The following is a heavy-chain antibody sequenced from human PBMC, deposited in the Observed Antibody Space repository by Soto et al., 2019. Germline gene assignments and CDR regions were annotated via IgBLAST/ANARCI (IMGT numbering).Heavy chain of an antibody. CDR3: AKEAYPDDYYGSGSVLDY. CDR1: GFTFSSYA. V-gene: IGHV3-23*01. J-gene: IGHJ4*02. Sequence: GGSLRLSCAASGFTFSSYAMSWVRQAPGKGLEWVSAISGSGGSTYYADSVKGRFTISRDNSKNTLYLQMNSLRAEDTAVYYCAKEAYPDDYYGSGSVLDYWGQGTLVTVSS. CDR2: ISGSGGST. D-gene: IGHD3-10*01.